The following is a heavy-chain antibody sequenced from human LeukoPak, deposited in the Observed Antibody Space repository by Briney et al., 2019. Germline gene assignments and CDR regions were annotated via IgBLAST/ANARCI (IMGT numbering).Heavy chain of an antibody. CDR2: ISSSSDHI. D-gene: IGHD4-23*01. V-gene: IGHV3-21*01. CDR3: ARAPPGYGGNSDC. J-gene: IGHJ4*02. CDR1: GFTFSSCN. Sequence: GGSLRLSCAASGFTFSSCNMNWGRQAPGKGLEWVSFISSSSDHIYYADSVKGRFTISRDNAKNSLYLQLNSLRAEATAVYYCARAPPGYGGNSDCWGQGTLVTVSS.